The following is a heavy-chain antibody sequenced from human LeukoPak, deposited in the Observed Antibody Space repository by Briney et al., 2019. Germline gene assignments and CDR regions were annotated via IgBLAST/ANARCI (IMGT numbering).Heavy chain of an antibody. D-gene: IGHD2-2*01. Sequence: ASVKVSCKPSGYTFSSYGISSVRQAPGQGLEWMGWISAYNGNTNYAQKLQGRVTMTTDTSTSTAYMELRSLRSDDTAVYYCARDPQIIVVVPAPHGYFDYWGQGTLVTVSS. CDR2: ISAYNGNT. J-gene: IGHJ4*02. CDR3: ARDPQIIVVVPAPHGYFDY. V-gene: IGHV1-18*01. CDR1: GYTFSSYG.